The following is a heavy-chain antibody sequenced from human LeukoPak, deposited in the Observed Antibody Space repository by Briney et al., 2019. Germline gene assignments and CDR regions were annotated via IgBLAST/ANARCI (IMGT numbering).Heavy chain of an antibody. V-gene: IGHV1-2*02. CDR1: GYTFTGYY. D-gene: IGHD3-3*01. CDR3: ARGGREWLIRDFDY. Sequence: GASVKVSCKASGYTFTGYYMHWLRQAPGQGLEWMGWINPNSGGTNYAQKFQGRVTMTRDTSSSTGYMELSRLRSDDTAVYYCARGGREWLIRDFDYWGQGTLVTVSS. J-gene: IGHJ4*02. CDR2: INPNSGGT.